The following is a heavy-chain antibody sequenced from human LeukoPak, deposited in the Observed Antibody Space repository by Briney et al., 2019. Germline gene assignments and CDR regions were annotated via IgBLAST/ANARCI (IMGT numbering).Heavy chain of an antibody. Sequence: GGSLRLSCTVSGFTVSSNSMSWVRQAPGKGLEWVSFIYSGTIHYSDSVKGRFTISRGNSKNTLYLQMNSLRADDTAVYYCARSGYNRFDYWGQGTLVTVSS. CDR3: ARSGYNRFDY. CDR1: GFTVSSNS. V-gene: IGHV3-53*01. D-gene: IGHD5-24*01. J-gene: IGHJ4*02. CDR2: IYSGTI.